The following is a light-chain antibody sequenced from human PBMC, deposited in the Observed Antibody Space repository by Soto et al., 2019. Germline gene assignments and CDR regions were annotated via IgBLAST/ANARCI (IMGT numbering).Light chain of an antibody. J-gene: IGLJ1*01. CDR3: SSYTSSSTPYV. CDR1: SSDVGGYNY. V-gene: IGLV2-14*03. Sequence: QSALTQPASVSGSPGQSITISCTGTSSDVGGYNYVSWYQQHPGKAPKLMIYEVSNRPSGDSDRFSGSKSVNTASLTISGLQAEDEADYYCSSYTSSSTPYVFGSGTKLTVL. CDR2: EVS.